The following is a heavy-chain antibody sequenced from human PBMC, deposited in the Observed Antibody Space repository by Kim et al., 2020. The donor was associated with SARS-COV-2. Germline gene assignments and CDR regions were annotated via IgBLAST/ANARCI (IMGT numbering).Heavy chain of an antibody. CDR2: IYPGDSDT. Sequence: GESLKISCKGSGYSFTSYWIGWVRQMPGKGLEWMGIIYPGDSDTRYSPSFQGQVTISADKSISTAYLQWSSLKASDTAMYYCARSRFGYYGSGSYYYYGMDVWGQGATVNVS. J-gene: IGHJ6*02. CDR3: ARSRFGYYGSGSYYYYGMDV. V-gene: IGHV5-51*01. D-gene: IGHD3-10*01. CDR1: GYSFTSYW.